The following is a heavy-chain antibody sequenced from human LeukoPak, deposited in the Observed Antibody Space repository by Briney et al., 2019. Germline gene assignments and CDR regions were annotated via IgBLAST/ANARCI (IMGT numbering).Heavy chain of an antibody. Sequence: PGGSLRLSCAASGXTFSSYAMSWVRQAPGKGLEWVSAISGSGGSTYYADCVKGRFTISRDNSKNTLYLQMNSLRAEDTAVYYCAKFITRSYYFDYWGQGTLVTVSS. D-gene: IGHD3-16*01. CDR1: GXTFSSYA. CDR2: ISGSGGST. V-gene: IGHV3-23*01. CDR3: AKFITRSYYFDY. J-gene: IGHJ4*02.